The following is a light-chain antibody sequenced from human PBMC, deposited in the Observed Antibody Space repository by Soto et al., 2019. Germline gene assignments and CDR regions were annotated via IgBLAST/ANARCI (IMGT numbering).Light chain of an antibody. CDR1: NSDIGDWNY. V-gene: IGLV2-14*01. CDR2: EVN. J-gene: IGLJ2*01. Sequence: QSALTQPASVSGSPGQSITISCTGANSDIGDWNYVSWYQQYPGKAPKVIIYEVNYRPSGVSYRFSGSKSGNTAPLTISGLHAEDEADYYCSSFSSGTTLFVFGGGTKLTVL. CDR3: SSFSSGTTLFV.